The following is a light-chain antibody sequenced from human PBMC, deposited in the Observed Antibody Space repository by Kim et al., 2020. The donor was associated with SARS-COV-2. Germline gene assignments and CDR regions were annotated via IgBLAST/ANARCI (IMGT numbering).Light chain of an antibody. CDR1: QSVASY. V-gene: IGKV3-11*01. CDR3: KQRAHWPST. CDR2: GAS. Sequence: EIVLTQSPATLSLSPGERATLSCRASQSVASYFAWYQQKPGQAPSLLFSGASNRATGIPARFSGSGSGTDFTLTISSLEPEDFAVYYCKQRAHWPSTFGQGTRLEIK. J-gene: IGKJ5*01.